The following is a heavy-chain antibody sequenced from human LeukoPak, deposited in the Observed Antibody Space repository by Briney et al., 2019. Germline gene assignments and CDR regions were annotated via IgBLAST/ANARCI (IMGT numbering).Heavy chain of an antibody. Sequence: GGSLRLSCAASGFTFDDYAMHWVRQPPGKGLEWVSIISCNSGSIDYADSVKGRFTISRDNAKNSLYMQVNSLRSEDTAVYYCARGHVRQWLEGRRAEYFQHWGQGTLVTVSS. CDR1: GFTFDDYA. D-gene: IGHD6-19*01. V-gene: IGHV3-9*01. CDR3: ARGHVRQWLEGRRAEYFQH. CDR2: ISCNSGSI. J-gene: IGHJ1*01.